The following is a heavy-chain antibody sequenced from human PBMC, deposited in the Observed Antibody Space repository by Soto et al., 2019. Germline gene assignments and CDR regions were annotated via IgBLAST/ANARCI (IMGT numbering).Heavy chain of an antibody. J-gene: IGHJ4*02. CDR2: IKKDGSDK. CDR1: TFTFSDFC. V-gene: IGHV3-7*01. CDR3: VKSRYPDGLDL. Sequence: GSLRLSCEASTFTFSDFCMNWVRQTPGKGLEWVANIKKDGSDKYYLDSVRGRFFISRDNAKNSLYLQMNSLRVDDTALHYCVKSRYPDGLDLCGRRTLVTVSS. D-gene: IGHD1-20*01.